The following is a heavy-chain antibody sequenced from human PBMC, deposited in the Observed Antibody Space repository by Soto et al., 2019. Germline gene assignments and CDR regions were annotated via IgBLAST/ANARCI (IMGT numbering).Heavy chain of an antibody. Sequence: GGSLRLSCAASGFTFDDYGMSWVRQAPGKGLEWVSGINWNGGSTGYADSVKGRFTISRDNAKNSLYLQMNSLRAEDTALYHCARVLPHGQYQLLADAFDIWGQGTMVTVSS. V-gene: IGHV3-20*01. D-gene: IGHD2-2*01. CDR3: ARVLPHGQYQLLADAFDI. CDR1: GFTFDDYG. J-gene: IGHJ3*02. CDR2: INWNGGST.